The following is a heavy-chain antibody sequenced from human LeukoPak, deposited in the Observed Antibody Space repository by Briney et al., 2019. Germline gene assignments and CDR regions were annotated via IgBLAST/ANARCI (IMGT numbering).Heavy chain of an antibody. V-gene: IGHV3-23*01. CDR2: ISGSGGST. J-gene: IGHJ4*02. D-gene: IGHD6-19*01. CDR3: AKGPAGIAVAGTGYFDY. CDR1: GFTFSSYA. Sequence: GGSLRLSCAASGFTFSSYAMSWVRQAPGKGLEWVSAISGSGGSTYYADSVKGRFTISRDNSKNPLYLQMNSLRAEDTAVYYCAKGPAGIAVAGTGYFDYWGQGTLVTVSS.